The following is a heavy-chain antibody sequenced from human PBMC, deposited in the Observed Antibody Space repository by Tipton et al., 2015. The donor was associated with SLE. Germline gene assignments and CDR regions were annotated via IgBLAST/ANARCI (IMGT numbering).Heavy chain of an antibody. CDR3: ARAGGSGSFDY. V-gene: IGHV4-34*01. D-gene: IGHD3-10*01. J-gene: IGHJ4*02. CDR2: ITHYGST. Sequence: TLSLTCAVYGGSFSGYYWSWIRQPPGKGLEWIGEITHYGSTNYNPSLKSRVTISVDTSKNLFSLKLSSVTAADTAVYYCARAGGSGSFDYWGQGTLVTVSS. CDR1: GGSFSGYY.